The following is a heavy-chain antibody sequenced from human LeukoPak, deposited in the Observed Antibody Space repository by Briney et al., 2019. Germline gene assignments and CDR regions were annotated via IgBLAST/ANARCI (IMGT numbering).Heavy chain of an antibody. J-gene: IGHJ4*02. CDR1: GFTLRSYA. Sequence: PGGSLRLSCEVSGFTLRSYAIHWVRQAPGKGRQWVAFISYDAAVKYYADSVRGRFTVSRDNSKNTLSLQMNSLRPEDTAVYYCARDFSTWYSIDYWGRGTLVTVSS. CDR2: ISYDAAVK. V-gene: IGHV3-30-3*01. D-gene: IGHD2-15*01. CDR3: ARDFSTWYSIDY.